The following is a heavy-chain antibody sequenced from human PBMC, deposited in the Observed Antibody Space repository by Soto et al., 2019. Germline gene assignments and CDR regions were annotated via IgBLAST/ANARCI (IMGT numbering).Heavy chain of an antibody. CDR2: ISAYNGNT. V-gene: IGHV1-18*01. Sequence: QVQLVQSGAEVKKPGASVKVSCNPPGYTFTSYGISWMRQAPGQGLEWMGWISAYNGNTNYAQKLQGRVTMTTDTSTSTAYIELRSLRSDDTAVYYCARESEGAATRPNNFDYWGQGTLVTVSS. CDR1: GYTFTSYG. J-gene: IGHJ4*02. CDR3: ARESEGAATRPNNFDY. D-gene: IGHD2-15*01.